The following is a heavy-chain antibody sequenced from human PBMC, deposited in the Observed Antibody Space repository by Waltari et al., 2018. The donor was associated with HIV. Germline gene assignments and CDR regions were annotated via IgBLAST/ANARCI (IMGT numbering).Heavy chain of an antibody. D-gene: IGHD5-18*01. V-gene: IGHV4-61*02. CDR3: ASTEEETAMVRFFDY. CDR2: MYSSGST. J-gene: IGHJ4*02. Sequence: QVQLQESGPGLVKASQTLSLTCTVSGGSVSRSTFYWTWIRQPAGKGLAWIGHMYSSGSTKYNPSLKSRVTISVDTSKNQFSLNLSSVSAADTAVYYCASTEEETAMVRFFDYWGRGTLVTVAP. CDR1: GGSVSRSTFY.